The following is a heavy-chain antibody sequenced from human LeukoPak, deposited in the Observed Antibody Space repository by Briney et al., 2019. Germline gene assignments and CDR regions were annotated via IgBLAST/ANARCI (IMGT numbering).Heavy chain of an antibody. CDR1: GFTFSSYS. CDR3: ARDPTPVTIFGVVNTYYFDY. Sequence: GGSLRLSCAASGFTFSSYSMNWVRQAPGKGLEWVSSISSSSSYIYYADSVKGRFTISRDNAKNSLYLQMNSLRAEDTAVYYCARDPTPVTIFGVVNTYYFDYWGQGTLVTVSS. CDR2: ISSSSSYI. D-gene: IGHD3-3*01. J-gene: IGHJ4*02. V-gene: IGHV3-21*01.